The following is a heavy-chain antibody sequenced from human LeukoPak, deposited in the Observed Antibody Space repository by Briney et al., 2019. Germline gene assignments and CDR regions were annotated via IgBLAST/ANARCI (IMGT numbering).Heavy chain of an antibody. D-gene: IGHD6-13*01. CDR1: GGSFSGYY. V-gene: IGHV4-34*01. CDR3: ARIGLAAAGYLFIYYYYMDV. J-gene: IGHJ6*03. Sequence: PSETLSLTCAVYGGSFSGYYWSWIRQPPGKGLEWIGEINHSGSTNYNPSLKSRVTISVDTSKNQFSLKLSSVTAADTVVYYCARIGLAAAGYLFIYYYYMDVWGKGTTVTVSS. CDR2: INHSGST.